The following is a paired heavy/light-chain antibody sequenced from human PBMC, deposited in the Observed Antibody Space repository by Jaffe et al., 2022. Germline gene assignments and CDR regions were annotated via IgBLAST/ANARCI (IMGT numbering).Light chain of an antibody. CDR3: QSADSSLKV. J-gene: IGLJ2*01. V-gene: IGLV3-25*03. CDR2: KDS. Sequence: SYELTQPPSVSVSPGQTARITCSGDALPKQYAYWYQQKPGQAPVLVIYKDSERPSGIPERFSGSSSGTTVTLTISGVQAEDEADYYCQSADSSLKVFGGGTKLTVL. CDR1: ALPKQY.
Heavy chain of an antibody. Sequence: QVQLQESGPGLVKPSQTLSLTCTVSGGSISSGSYYWSWIRQPAGKGLEWIGRIYTSGSTNYNPSLKSRVTISVDTSKNQFSLKLSSVTAADTAVYYCARERMATTQFDYWGQGTLVTVSS. J-gene: IGHJ4*02. CDR2: IYTSGST. D-gene: IGHD5-12*01. V-gene: IGHV4-61*02. CDR3: ARERMATTQFDY. CDR1: GGSISSGSYY.